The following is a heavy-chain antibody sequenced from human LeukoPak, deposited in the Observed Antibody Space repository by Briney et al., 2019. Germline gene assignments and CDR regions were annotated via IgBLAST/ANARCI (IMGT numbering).Heavy chain of an antibody. D-gene: IGHD3-22*01. CDR1: GFTFSSYW. Sequence: PGGSLRLSCAASGFTFSSYWMHWVRQAPGKGLVWVSRINSDGSSTSYADSVKGRFTISRDNAKNSLYLQMNSLRAEDTAVYYCARERYDSSGYYYFDYWGQGTLVTVSS. V-gene: IGHV3-74*01. CDR2: INSDGSST. J-gene: IGHJ4*02. CDR3: ARERYDSSGYYYFDY.